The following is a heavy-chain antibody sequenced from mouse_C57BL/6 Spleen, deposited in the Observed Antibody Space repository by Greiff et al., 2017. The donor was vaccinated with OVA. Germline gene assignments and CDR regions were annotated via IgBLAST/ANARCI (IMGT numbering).Heavy chain of an antibody. V-gene: IGHV1-50*01. Sequence: QVQLQQPGAELVKPGASVKLSCKASGYTFTSYWMQWVKQRPGQGLEWIGEIDPSDSYTNYNQKFKGKATLTVDTSSSTAYMQLSSLTSEDSAVYYCALLGLDYWGQGTTLTVSS. CDR3: ALLGLDY. CDR1: GYTFTSYW. D-gene: IGHD4-1*01. CDR2: IDPSDSYT. J-gene: IGHJ2*01.